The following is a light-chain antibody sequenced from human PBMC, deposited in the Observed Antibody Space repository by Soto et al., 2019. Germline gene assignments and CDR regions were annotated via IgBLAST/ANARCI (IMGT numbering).Light chain of an antibody. CDR3: QQSYSSPRT. CDR1: QRISTY. CDR2: AAS. V-gene: IGKV1-39*01. J-gene: IGKJ1*01. Sequence: DIQMTQSPSSLSASVGDRVTIICRASQRISTYLNWYQQKPGKAPNLLIYAASNLQGGVPSRFSGSGSGTDFSLTISTLQPEDFATYYCQQSYSSPRTFGQGTKVEIK.